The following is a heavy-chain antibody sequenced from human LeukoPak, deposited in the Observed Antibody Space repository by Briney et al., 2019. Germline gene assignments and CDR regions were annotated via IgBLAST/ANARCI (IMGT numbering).Heavy chain of an antibody. Sequence: PGGSLRLSCAASGFTFSSYAMHWVRQAPGKGLEWVAVISYDGSNKYYADSVKGRFTISRDNSKNTLYLQMNSLRAEDMAVYYCARDVAMVRGVSRGMDVWGQGTTVTVSS. V-gene: IGHV3-30-3*01. CDR2: ISYDGSNK. J-gene: IGHJ6*02. CDR1: GFTFSSYA. CDR3: ARDVAMVRGVSRGMDV. D-gene: IGHD3-10*01.